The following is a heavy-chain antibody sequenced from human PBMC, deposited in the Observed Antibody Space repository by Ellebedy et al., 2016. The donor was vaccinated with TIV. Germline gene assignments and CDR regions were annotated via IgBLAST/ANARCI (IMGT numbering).Heavy chain of an antibody. V-gene: IGHV4-31*01. CDR1: GGSISTDYYY. CDR2: IYHTWST. J-gene: IGHJ4*02. D-gene: IGHD3-10*01. Sequence: MPSETLSLTCTVSGGSISTDYYYWSWIRQHPGKGLEWIGYIYHTWSTFYDPSLKSPVTMSIDTSKNQFSLRLSSVTAADTAVYFCALYGSGSYIDYWGQGTLVTVSS. CDR3: ALYGSGSYIDY.